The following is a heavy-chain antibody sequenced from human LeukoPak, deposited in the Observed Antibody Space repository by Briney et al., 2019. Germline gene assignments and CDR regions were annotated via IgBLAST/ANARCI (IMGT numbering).Heavy chain of an antibody. CDR2: IYTSGST. V-gene: IGHV4-4*07. CDR3: ARESGDPVVGTAIVS. Sequence: SETLSLTCSVSGGSISRYYWSWIRQPAGKGLEWIGRIYTSGSTNYNPSLKSRVTMSVDTSKNQFSLKLSSVTAADTAVYYCARESGDPVVGTAIVSWGQGTLVTVSS. CDR1: GGSISRYY. D-gene: IGHD2-21*02. J-gene: IGHJ4*02.